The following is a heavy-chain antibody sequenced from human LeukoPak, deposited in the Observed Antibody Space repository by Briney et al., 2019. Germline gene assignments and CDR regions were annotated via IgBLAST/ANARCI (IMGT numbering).Heavy chain of an antibody. V-gene: IGHV5-51*01. CDR3: ARRDDSSGYLDY. J-gene: IGHJ4*02. CDR1: GYSFTSYW. D-gene: IGHD3-22*01. Sequence: PGESLKISCKGSGYSFTSYWIGWVRQMPGKGLEWMRIIYPGDSDTRYSPSFQGQDTISADKSISTTYLQWSSLKASDTAMYYCARRDDSSGYLDYWGQGTLVTVSS. CDR2: IYPGDSDT.